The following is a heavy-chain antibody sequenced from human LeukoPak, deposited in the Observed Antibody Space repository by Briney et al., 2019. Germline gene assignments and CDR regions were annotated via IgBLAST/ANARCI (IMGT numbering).Heavy chain of an antibody. V-gene: IGHV3-33*01. CDR2: IWYDGSNK. J-gene: IGHJ4*02. D-gene: IGHD3-22*01. CDR1: GFTFSSYG. Sequence: GGSLRLSCAASGFTFSSYGMHWVRQAAGRGLEWVAVIWYDGSNKYYADSGKGRFTISRDNSKTTPYLTMTSLRAEDTAVYYCARDLLDSSGTNQSGYWGQGTLVTVSS. CDR3: ARDLLDSSGTNQSGY.